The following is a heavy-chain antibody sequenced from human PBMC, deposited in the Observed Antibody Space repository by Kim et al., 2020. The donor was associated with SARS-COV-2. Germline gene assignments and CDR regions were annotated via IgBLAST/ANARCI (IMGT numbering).Heavy chain of an antibody. J-gene: IGHJ5*02. V-gene: IGHV3-7*03. Sequence: VVSVKGRFTISRDNAKNSLYLQMNSLRAEDTAVYYCARGYGDYGDWDWFDPWGQGTLVTVSS. CDR3: ARGYGDYGDWDWFDP. D-gene: IGHD4-17*01.